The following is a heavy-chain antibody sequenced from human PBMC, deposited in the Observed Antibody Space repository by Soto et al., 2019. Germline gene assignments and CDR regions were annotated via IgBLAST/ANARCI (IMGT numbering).Heavy chain of an antibody. V-gene: IGHV4-30-4*01. CDR3: ARDDYSNYRAPKNDYYYVMDV. CDR1: GGSISSGDYY. J-gene: IGHJ6*02. Sequence: PSETLSLTCTVSGGSISSGDYYWSWIRQPPGKGLEWIGYIYYSGSTYYNPSLKSRVTISVDTSKNQFSLKLSSVTAADTAVYYCARDDYSNYRAPKNDYYYVMDVWGQGTTVTVS. CDR2: IYYSGST. D-gene: IGHD4-4*01.